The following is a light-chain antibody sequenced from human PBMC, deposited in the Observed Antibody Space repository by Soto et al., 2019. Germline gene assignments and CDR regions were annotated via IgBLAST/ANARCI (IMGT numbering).Light chain of an antibody. CDR2: QTY. J-gene: IGKJ1*01. CDR1: QYINTR. CDR3: HQRQSWPRT. Sequence: EIVLTQSPATLSSFPGDRVTLSCRASQYINTRLAWYQHRPGQAPRLLIYQTYIRAAGIPARFSASGSGTDFTLTISDVQPEDFALYYCHQRQSWPRTFGQGTKVDI. V-gene: IGKV3-11*01.